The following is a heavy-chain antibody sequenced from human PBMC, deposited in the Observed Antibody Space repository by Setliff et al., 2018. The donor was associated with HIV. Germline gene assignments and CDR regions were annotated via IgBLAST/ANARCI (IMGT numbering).Heavy chain of an antibody. CDR1: GGSISNHF. J-gene: IGHJ4*02. V-gene: IGHV4-59*08. CDR3: AGADYSDTSGYYSNFDY. CDR2: IYYTGTT. Sequence: PSETLSLTCTVPGGSISNHFWSWIRQPPGKGLEWIGHIYYTGTTNYNTSLKSRVTISIDTSKSQFSLRLRSVTAADTALYYCAGADYSDTSGYYSNFDYWGQGTLVTVSS. D-gene: IGHD3-22*01.